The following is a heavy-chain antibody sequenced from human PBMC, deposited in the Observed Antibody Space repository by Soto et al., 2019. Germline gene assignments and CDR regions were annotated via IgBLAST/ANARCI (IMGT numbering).Heavy chain of an antibody. CDR3: AQDTASLRTGSSLDY. V-gene: IGHV3-43*01. CDR1: RRTFADYT. J-gene: IGHJ4*02. Sequence: GGWRRRSWAACRRTFADYTIHWVRQTPVKGLEWVSLISLDGGSTYYADSVKGRFTISRDNSKNSLYLQMNSLRTEDTALYYCAQDTASLRTGSSLDYWGPGTLVTVSS. D-gene: IGHD1-1*01. CDR2: ISLDGGST.